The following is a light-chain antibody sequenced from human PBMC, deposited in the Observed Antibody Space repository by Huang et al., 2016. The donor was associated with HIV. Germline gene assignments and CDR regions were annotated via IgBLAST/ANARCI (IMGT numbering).Light chain of an antibody. CDR3: QQSSSVPST. Sequence: DIQMTQSPSPLSASVGDRVTITCRASQNIGRYLNWYQQRPGRDPKLLIFSAIILQSGVPSMFSGSGSGTDFTLTISSLQPEECATYYCQQSSSVPSTFGPGTKVDIK. J-gene: IGKJ3*01. V-gene: IGKV1-39*01. CDR1: QNIGRY. CDR2: SAI.